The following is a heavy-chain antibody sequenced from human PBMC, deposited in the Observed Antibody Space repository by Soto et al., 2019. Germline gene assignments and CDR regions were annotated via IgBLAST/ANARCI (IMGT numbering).Heavy chain of an antibody. Sequence: SETLSLTCTVSGGSISIGDYYWSWIRRPPGKGLEWIGYIYYSGSTYYNPSLKSRVTISVDTSKNQFSLKLSSVTAADTAVYYCARDKYYDFWGGPYYYYYGMDVWGQG. CDR2: IYYSGST. V-gene: IGHV4-30-4*01. D-gene: IGHD3-3*01. J-gene: IGHJ6*02. CDR1: GGSISIGDYY. CDR3: ARDKYYDFWGGPYYYYYGMDV.